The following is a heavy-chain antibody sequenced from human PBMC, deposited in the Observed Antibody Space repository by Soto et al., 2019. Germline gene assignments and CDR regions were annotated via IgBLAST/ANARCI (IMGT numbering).Heavy chain of an antibody. J-gene: IGHJ4*02. Sequence: QVQLVESGGGVVQPGRSLRLSCAASGFTFSSYAMNWVRQAPDKGLEWVALISYDGSNKYYADSVKGRFTISRDSSKNTLYLQMNSLRAADTAVYYCGRCSSTSCHLGSDYWGQGTLVTVSS. V-gene: IGHV3-30-3*01. D-gene: IGHD2-2*01. CDR1: GFTFSSYA. CDR2: ISYDGSNK. CDR3: GRCSSTSCHLGSDY.